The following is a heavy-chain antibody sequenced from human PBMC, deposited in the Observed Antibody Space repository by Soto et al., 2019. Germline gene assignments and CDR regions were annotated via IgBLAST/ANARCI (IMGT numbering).Heavy chain of an antibody. V-gene: IGHV4-39*01. D-gene: IGHD6-13*01. J-gene: IGHJ6*02. CDR3: RSSSRYSTGV. CDR2: IYGTGNT. Sequence: QLQLQESGPGLVKPSETLSLSCTVSGGSITSSFYWGWIRQPPGKGLEWIGSIYGTGNTYYNPSLKGRVTISADTSKNPFSLNLISVTAADTAVYYCRSSSRYSTGVWGQWATVTVSS. CDR1: GGSITSSFY.